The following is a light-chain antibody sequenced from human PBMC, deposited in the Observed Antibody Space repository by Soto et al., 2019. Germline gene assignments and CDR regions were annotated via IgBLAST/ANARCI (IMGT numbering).Light chain of an antibody. V-gene: IGKV3-11*01. CDR1: QSVSSY. J-gene: IGKJ4*01. CDR3: QHRRDWPLT. Sequence: EIVLTQSPATLSLSPGERATLSCRASQSVSSYLAWYQQKPGQAPRLLISDASNRATGIPARFSGSGSGTDFTLTVRSLEPEDLAVYSCQHRRDWPLTFGGGTKVEI. CDR2: DAS.